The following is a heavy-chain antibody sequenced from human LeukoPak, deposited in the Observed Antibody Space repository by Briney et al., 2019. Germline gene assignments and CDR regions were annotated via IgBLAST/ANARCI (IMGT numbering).Heavy chain of an antibody. CDR2: IYPGDSDT. CDR1: EYSFTNYW. CDR3: ARHSVGITMVRGQSQTQWTKIDY. J-gene: IGHJ4*02. D-gene: IGHD3-10*01. V-gene: IGHV5-51*01. Sequence: GESLKISCKGSEYSFTNYWIGWVRQLPGKGLEWMGIIYPGDSDTRYSPSFQGQVTISADKSISTAYLQWSSLKASDTAMYYCARHSVGITMVRGQSQTQWTKIDYWGQGTLVTVSS.